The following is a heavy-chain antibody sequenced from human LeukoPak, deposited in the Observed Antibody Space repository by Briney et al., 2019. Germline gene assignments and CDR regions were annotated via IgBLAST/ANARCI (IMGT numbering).Heavy chain of an antibody. Sequence: GGSLRLSCAASGFTFSGYWVHWVRQAPGKGLVWVSHITDDGSSRSYADSVKGRFTISRDNSKNTLYLQMNSLRAEDTAVYYCAKEGGFGYSSGWYDAFDIWGQGTMVTVSS. V-gene: IGHV3-74*01. D-gene: IGHD6-19*01. CDR2: ITDDGSSR. CDR3: AKEGGFGYSSGWYDAFDI. CDR1: GFTFSGYW. J-gene: IGHJ3*02.